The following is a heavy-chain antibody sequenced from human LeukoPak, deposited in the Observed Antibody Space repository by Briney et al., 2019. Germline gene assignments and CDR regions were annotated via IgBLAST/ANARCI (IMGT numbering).Heavy chain of an antibody. CDR2: ISYSGST. V-gene: IGHV4-39*07. CDR3: ARDLSTEVRYFDWLGWFDP. J-gene: IGHJ5*02. Sequence: SETLSLTCTVSGGSISSSNFYWGWIRQPPGKGLEWIGTISYSGSTFYSPSLKSRVTISVDTSKNQFSLKLNSVTAADTAVYYCARDLSTEVRYFDWLGWFDPWGQGTLVTVSS. CDR1: GGSISSSNFY. D-gene: IGHD3-9*01.